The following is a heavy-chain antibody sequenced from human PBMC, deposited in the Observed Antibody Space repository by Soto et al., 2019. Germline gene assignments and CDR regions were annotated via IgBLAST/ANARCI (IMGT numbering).Heavy chain of an antibody. J-gene: IGHJ4*02. CDR2: ISGSGGST. Sequence: PGGSLRLSCAASGFTFSSYAMSWVRQAPGKGLEWVSAISGSGGSTYYADSVKGRFTISRDNSKNTLYLQMNSLRAEDTAVYYCAKDRLVLLWFGELSARERYFDRWGQGTLVTVSS. V-gene: IGHV3-23*01. CDR1: GFTFSSYA. D-gene: IGHD3-10*01. CDR3: AKDRLVLLWFGELSARERYFDR.